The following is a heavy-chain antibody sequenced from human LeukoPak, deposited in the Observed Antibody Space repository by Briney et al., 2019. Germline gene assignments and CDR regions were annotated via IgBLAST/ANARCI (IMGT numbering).Heavy chain of an antibody. Sequence: GGSLRLSCAASGFTFSSYDMSWVRQAPGKGLEWVSTINSYGAYTYYADSVRGRFTISRDNSKNTLYLQMNSLRAEDTAVLYCAKRDSSGSYYFDYWGQGTLVTVSS. D-gene: IGHD3-22*01. J-gene: IGHJ4*02. CDR2: INSYGAYT. V-gene: IGHV3-23*01. CDR3: AKRDSSGSYYFDY. CDR1: GFTFSSYD.